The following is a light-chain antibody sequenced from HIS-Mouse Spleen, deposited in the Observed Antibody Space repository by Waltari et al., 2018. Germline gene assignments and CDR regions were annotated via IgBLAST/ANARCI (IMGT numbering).Light chain of an antibody. CDR1: SSDVGGSNY. CDR3: CSYAGSYTWV. J-gene: IGLJ3*02. V-gene: IGLV2-11*01. CDR2: DVS. Sequence: QSALTQPRSVSGSPGQSVTISCTGTSSDVGGSNYVSWYQQHPGKAPKRMIYDVSKRPSGVPDRFSGSKSGNTASLTISGLQAEDEADYYCCSYAGSYTWVFGGGTKLTVL.